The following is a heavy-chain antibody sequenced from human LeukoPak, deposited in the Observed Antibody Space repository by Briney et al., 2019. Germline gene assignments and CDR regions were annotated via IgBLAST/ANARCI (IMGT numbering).Heavy chain of an antibody. CDR1: GGSISSYY. CDR2: IYYSGST. Sequence: PSETLSLTCTVSGGSISSYYCSWIRQPPGKGLEWIGYIYYSGSTNYNPSLKSRVTISVDTSKNQFSLKLSSVTAADTAAYYCARQDYGDYMGVDHWGQGTLVTVSS. V-gene: IGHV4-59*08. D-gene: IGHD4-17*01. CDR3: ARQDYGDYMGVDH. J-gene: IGHJ4*02.